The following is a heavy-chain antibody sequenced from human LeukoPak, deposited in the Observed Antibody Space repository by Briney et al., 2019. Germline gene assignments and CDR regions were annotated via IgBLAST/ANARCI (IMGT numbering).Heavy chain of an antibody. CDR2: INHSGST. Sequence: SETLSLTCAAYGGSFSGYYWSWIRQPPGKGLEWIGEINHSGSTNYNPSLKSRVTISVDTSKNQFSLKLSSVTAADTAVYYCARDRNTDFWSGYYTNYFDYWGQGTLVIVSS. V-gene: IGHV4-34*01. CDR3: ARDRNTDFWSGYYTNYFDY. CDR1: GGSFSGYY. J-gene: IGHJ4*02. D-gene: IGHD3-3*01.